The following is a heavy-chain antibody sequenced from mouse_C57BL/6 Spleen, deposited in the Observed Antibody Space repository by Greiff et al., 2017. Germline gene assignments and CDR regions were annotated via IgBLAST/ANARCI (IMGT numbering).Heavy chain of an antibody. CDR1: GFTFSDYG. D-gene: IGHD1-1*01. CDR3: ARRAHYYGSSPYWYFDV. Sequence: DVMLVESGGGLVKPGGSLKLSCAASGFTFSDYGMHWVRQAPEKGLEWVAYISSGSSTIYYADTVKGRFTISRDNAKNTLFLQMTSLRSEDTAMYYCARRAHYYGSSPYWYFDVWGTGTTVTVSS. CDR2: ISSGSSTI. V-gene: IGHV5-17*01. J-gene: IGHJ1*03.